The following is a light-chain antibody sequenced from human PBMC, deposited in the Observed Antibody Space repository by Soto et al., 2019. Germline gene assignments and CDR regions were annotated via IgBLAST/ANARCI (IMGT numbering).Light chain of an antibody. J-gene: IGKJ4*01. CDR2: GAS. CDR3: QQYNNWQLT. V-gene: IGKV3-15*01. CDR1: QSVSSN. Sequence: EIVMTHSRATLSVSPGERATLSCRASQSVSSNLAWYQQKPGQAPRLLIYGASTRATGIPARFSGSGSGTDLTLTIGSLQSEDFRVYYCQQYNNWQLTVGGGTKADIK.